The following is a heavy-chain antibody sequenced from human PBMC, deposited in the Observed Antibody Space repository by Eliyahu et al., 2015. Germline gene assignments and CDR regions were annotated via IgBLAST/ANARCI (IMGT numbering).Heavy chain of an antibody. D-gene: IGHD6-19*01. V-gene: IGHV4-34*01. CDR1: GGSFSGYY. J-gene: IGHJ4*02. CDR3: ARGRGVAGEGGFDY. CDR2: INHSGST. Sequence: QVQLQQWGAGLLKPSETLSLTCAVYGGSFSGYYWSWIRQPPGKGLEWIGEINHSGSTNYNPSLKSRVTISVDTSKNQFSLKLSSVTAADTAVYYCARGRGVAGEGGFDYWGQGTLVTVSS.